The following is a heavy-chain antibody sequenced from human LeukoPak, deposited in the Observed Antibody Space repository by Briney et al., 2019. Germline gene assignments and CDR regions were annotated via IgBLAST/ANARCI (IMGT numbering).Heavy chain of an antibody. Sequence: ASMKVSCKASGYTFTSYYMHWVRQAPGQGLEWMGIINPSGGSTSYAQKFQGRVTMTRDTSTSTVYMELSSLRSEDTAVYYCARDHYYDSSGYYSPFDYWGQGTLVTVSS. CDR2: INPSGGST. J-gene: IGHJ4*02. V-gene: IGHV1-46*03. D-gene: IGHD3-22*01. CDR1: GYTFTSYY. CDR3: ARDHYYDSSGYYSPFDY.